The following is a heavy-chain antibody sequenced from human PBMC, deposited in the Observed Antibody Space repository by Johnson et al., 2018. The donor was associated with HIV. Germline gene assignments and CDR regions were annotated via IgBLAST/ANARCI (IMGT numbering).Heavy chain of an antibody. D-gene: IGHD3-3*02. Sequence: MQLVESGGGLVKPGGSLRLSCAASGFTFSDYYMSWIRQAPGKGLEWISYISSSGDTTHYADSVKGRFTISRDNSKNSLYLQMNSLRVEDTGVYYCASDILFDTTRFDHDAFDIWGQWTMVTVSS. CDR2: ISSSGDTT. V-gene: IGHV3-11*04. J-gene: IGHJ3*02. CDR3: ASDILFDTTRFDHDAFDI. CDR1: GFTFSDYY.